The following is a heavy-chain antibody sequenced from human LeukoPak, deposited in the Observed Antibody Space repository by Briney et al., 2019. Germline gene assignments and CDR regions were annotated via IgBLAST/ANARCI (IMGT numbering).Heavy chain of an antibody. CDR1: GFTFSSYS. CDR3: AREARLEYYYYGMDV. V-gene: IGHV3-48*04. Sequence: QPGGSLILSYAASGFTFSSYSMTTVRQAPGRGLEWDSYISSSSSTIYYADSVKGRFTISRDNAKNSLYMKMNSMRAEDTAVYYCAREARLEYYYYGMDVWGQGTTVTVSS. CDR2: ISSSSSTI. J-gene: IGHJ6*02.